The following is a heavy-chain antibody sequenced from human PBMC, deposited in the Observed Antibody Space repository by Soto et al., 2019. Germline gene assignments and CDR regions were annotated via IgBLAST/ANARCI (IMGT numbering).Heavy chain of an antibody. CDR2: IYYSGST. Sequence: PSETLSLTCTVSGGSISSSSYYWGWIRQPPGKGLEWIGSIYYSGSTYYNPSLKGRVTISVDTSKNQFSLKLSSVTAADTAVYYCARHASSSPRYSYYYGMDVWGQGTTVTVSS. D-gene: IGHD6-6*01. CDR3: ARHASSSPRYSYYYGMDV. V-gene: IGHV4-39*01. CDR1: GGSISSSSYY. J-gene: IGHJ6*02.